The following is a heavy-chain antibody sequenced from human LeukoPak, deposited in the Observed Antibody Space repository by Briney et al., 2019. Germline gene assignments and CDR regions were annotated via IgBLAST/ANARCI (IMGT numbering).Heavy chain of an antibody. CDR3: ARHKGRMAEDAFDI. CDR2: IYYSGST. D-gene: IGHD5-24*01. J-gene: IGHJ3*02. CDR1: GGSISSSSYY. V-gene: IGHV4-39*01. Sequence: PSETLSLTCTVSGGSISSSSYYWGWIRQPPGKGLEWIGSIYYSGSTYYNPSLKSRVTISVDTSKNQFSLKLSSVTAADTAVYYCARHKGRMAEDAFDIWGQGTMVTVSS.